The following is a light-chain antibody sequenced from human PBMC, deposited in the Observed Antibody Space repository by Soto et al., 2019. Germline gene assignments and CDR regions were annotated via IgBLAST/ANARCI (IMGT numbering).Light chain of an antibody. V-gene: IGLV2-11*01. J-gene: IGLJ2*01. CDR2: DVT. CDR1: GSDVGGYNY. Sequence: QSALTQPRSVSGSPGQSVTISCTGTGSDVGGYNYVSWYQQHPGKVPKLLIYDVTKRPSGVPDRFSASKSGNAASLTISGLQAGDEADYYCCSYAGSYTVVFGGGTKLTAL. CDR3: CSYAGSYTVV.